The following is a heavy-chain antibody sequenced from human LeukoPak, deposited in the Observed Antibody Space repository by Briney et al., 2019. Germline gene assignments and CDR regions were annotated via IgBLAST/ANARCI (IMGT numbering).Heavy chain of an antibody. CDR1: GYSISSGYY. CDR2: IYHSGST. CDR3: ARTPVTPAASDY. Sequence: WETLSLTCAVSGYSISSGYYWGWIRQPPGKGLEWIGSIYHSGSTYYNPSLKSRVTISVGTSKNQFSLKLSSVTAADTAVYYCARTPVTPAASDYWGQGTLVTVSS. D-gene: IGHD2-2*01. J-gene: IGHJ4*02. V-gene: IGHV4-38-2*01.